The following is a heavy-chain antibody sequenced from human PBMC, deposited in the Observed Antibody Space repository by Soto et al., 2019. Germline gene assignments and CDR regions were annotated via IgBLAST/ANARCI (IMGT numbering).Heavy chain of an antibody. D-gene: IGHD6-13*01. J-gene: IGHJ4*02. Sequence: PSETLSLTCTVSGGSTTSDYWSWIRQPPGKGLEWLGYIFHSLGAKYNPSLGSRGTISLDMSKNQFSLKLSSVTAADTAVYYCARGGRQQLIPTPISYKIDYWGQGTLVTVSS. CDR1: GGSTTSDY. V-gene: IGHV4-59*12. CDR3: ARGGRQQLIPTPISYKIDY. CDR2: IFHSLGA.